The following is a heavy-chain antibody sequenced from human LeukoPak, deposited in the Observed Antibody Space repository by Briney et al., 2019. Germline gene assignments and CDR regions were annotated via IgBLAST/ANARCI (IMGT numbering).Heavy chain of an antibody. CDR1: GGTFNNYA. J-gene: IGHJ4*02. D-gene: IGHD1-26*01. V-gene: IGHV1-69*04. Sequence: GASVKVSCKASGGTFNNYAFTWVRQAPGQGLEWMGRIIPILDIINYAQKFQGRVTITADNSTSTAYMELSSLRSEDTAVYYCASGSGSYYHQGYWGQGTLVTVSS. CDR3: ASGSGSYYHQGY. CDR2: IIPILDII.